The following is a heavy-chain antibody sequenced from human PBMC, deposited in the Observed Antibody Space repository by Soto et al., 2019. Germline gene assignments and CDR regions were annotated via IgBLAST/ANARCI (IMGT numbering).Heavy chain of an antibody. J-gene: IGHJ6*02. CDR1: GFTFSSYS. CDR2: ISSSSSYI. CDR3: ARFNEDARGQQLPPPGFSGYGLDV. D-gene: IGHD6-13*01. Sequence: GGSLRLSCAASGFTFSSYSMNWVRQAPGKGLEWVSSISSSSSYIYYADSVKGRFTISRGNAKNSLYLQMNSLRAEDTAVYYCARFNEDARGQQLPPPGFSGYGLDVWGQGTTVTVSS. V-gene: IGHV3-21*01.